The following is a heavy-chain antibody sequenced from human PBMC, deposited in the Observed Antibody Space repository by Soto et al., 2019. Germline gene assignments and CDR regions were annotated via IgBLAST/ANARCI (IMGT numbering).Heavy chain of an antibody. CDR2: MNPNSGDT. D-gene: IGHD1-1*01. CDR3: ARVGGNWNDDDFDY. Sequence: QVQLVQSGAEVKKPGASVKVSCKASGYTFSDHDINWVRQASGQGPEWLGWMNPNSGDTGYAQNCQGRVTMTRDTSKRTAYMELSSLRSADTAVYYCARVGGNWNDDDFDYWGQGTLVTVSS. J-gene: IGHJ4*02. V-gene: IGHV1-8*01. CDR1: GYTFSDHD.